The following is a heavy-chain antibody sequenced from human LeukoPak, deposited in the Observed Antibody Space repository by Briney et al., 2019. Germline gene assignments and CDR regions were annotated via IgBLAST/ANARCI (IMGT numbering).Heavy chain of an antibody. CDR3: ARRYSGYVRNWFDP. Sequence: PSETLSLTCAVYGGSFSGYYWSWIRQPPGKGLEWIGEINHSGSTNYNPSLKSRVTISVDTSKNQFSLKLSSVTAADTAVYYCARRYSGYVRNWFDPWGQGTLVTVS. CDR2: INHSGST. CDR1: GGSFSGYY. V-gene: IGHV4-34*01. D-gene: IGHD5-12*01. J-gene: IGHJ5*02.